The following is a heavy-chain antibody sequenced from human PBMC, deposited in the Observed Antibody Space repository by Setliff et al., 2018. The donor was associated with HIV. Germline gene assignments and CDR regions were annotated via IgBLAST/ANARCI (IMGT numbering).Heavy chain of an antibody. CDR3: AREPATYNGYNWDYYGTDL. CDR1: GGSISSGSYY. D-gene: IGHD5-12*01. CDR2: IFYSGST. J-gene: IGHJ6*02. V-gene: IGHV4-31*03. Sequence: SETLSLTCSVSGGSISSGSYYWSWIRQHPGKGLEWIGYIFYSGSTTYNPSLKSRLTISIDTSKNWFSLKLKSVTAADTAVYYCAREPATYNGYNWDYYGTDLWGQGTTVTVSS.